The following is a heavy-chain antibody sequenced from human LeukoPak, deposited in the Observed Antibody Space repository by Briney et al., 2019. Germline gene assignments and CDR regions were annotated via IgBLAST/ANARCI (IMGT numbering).Heavy chain of an antibody. V-gene: IGHV1-2*02. Sequence: ASVTLSCKASGYTFTGYYMHWVRQAPGQGHELMGWINTNSGGTNYAQKFQGRVTMTRDTSISTAYMELSRLRSDDTAVYYCAREADSSGYCDYWGQGTLVTVSS. CDR3: AREADSSGYCDY. CDR2: INTNSGGT. D-gene: IGHD3-22*01. CDR1: GYTFTGYY. J-gene: IGHJ4*02.